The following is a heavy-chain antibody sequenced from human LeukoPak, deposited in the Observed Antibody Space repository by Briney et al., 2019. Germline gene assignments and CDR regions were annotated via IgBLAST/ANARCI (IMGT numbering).Heavy chain of an antibody. CDR1: GFTFRNYG. Sequence: PGGSLRLSCEASGFTFRNYGMSWVRQAPGKGLEWVSSIGSTGATSYYADSVKGRFTISRDNSKNTLYLHINSLRAEDTALYYCAKVDSSGSSDWGQGTLVTVSS. V-gene: IGHV3-23*01. D-gene: IGHD6-6*01. J-gene: IGHJ4*02. CDR3: AKVDSSGSSD. CDR2: IGSTGATS.